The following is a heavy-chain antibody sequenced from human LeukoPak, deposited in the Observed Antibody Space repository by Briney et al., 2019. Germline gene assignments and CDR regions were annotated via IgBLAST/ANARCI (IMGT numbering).Heavy chain of an antibody. CDR2: ISYDGTDK. Sequence: GGSLRLSCVASGFIFSSHGINWVRQAPGKGLEWVAVISYDGTDKYYTDSVKGRFTISRDRSTNTVSLEMNSLRPEDTAVYYCAKSLSGWRTPGLDYLGQGTLVTVSS. CDR1: GFIFSSHG. D-gene: IGHD6-25*01. CDR3: AKSLSGWRTPGLDY. V-gene: IGHV3-30*18. J-gene: IGHJ4*02.